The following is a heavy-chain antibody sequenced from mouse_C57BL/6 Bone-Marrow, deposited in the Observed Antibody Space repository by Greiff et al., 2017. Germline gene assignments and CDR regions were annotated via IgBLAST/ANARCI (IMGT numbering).Heavy chain of an antibody. D-gene: IGHD2-3*01. V-gene: IGHV14-3*01. CDR3: ARLRWLLPRYYAMDY. Sequence: EVQLQQPGAELVKPGASVKLSCKASGYTFTSYWMHWVKQRPGRGLEWIGRIDPANGNTKYAPKFQGKATITADTSSNTAYLQLSSLTSEDTAIYYCARLRWLLPRYYAMDYWGQGTSVTVSS. CDR2: IDPANGNT. J-gene: IGHJ4*01. CDR1: GYTFTSYW.